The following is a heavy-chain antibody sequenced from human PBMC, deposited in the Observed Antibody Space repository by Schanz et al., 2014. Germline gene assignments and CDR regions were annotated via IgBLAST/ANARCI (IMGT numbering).Heavy chain of an antibody. CDR1: GFTFSDYS. V-gene: IGHV3-21*01. Sequence: EVQLVESGGGLIQPGGSLRLSCAASGFTFSDYSMNWVRQAPGKGLEWVSYVSRSTPDIYYADSVKGRFTISRDNAKNTLYLQMNSLRAEDTAVYYCARPALWFGDNCFDPWGQGTLVTVSS. CDR3: ARPALWFGDNCFDP. CDR2: VSRSTPDI. D-gene: IGHD3-10*01. J-gene: IGHJ5*02.